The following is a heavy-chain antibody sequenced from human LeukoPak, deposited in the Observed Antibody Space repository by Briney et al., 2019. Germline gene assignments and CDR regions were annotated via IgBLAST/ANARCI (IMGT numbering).Heavy chain of an antibody. J-gene: IGHJ4*02. V-gene: IGHV3-7*04. D-gene: IGHD2/OR15-2a*01. CDR3: ARGEDNADEYLREDY. CDR2: INQDGSEK. CDR1: GFPFSSYW. Sequence: GGSLRLSCAGPGFPFSSYWMTWVRQAPGKGLEWVANINQDGSEKSYVDSVRGRFTISRDNAKNSLYLQMNRVGAEDTAVYYCARGEDNADEYLREDYWGQGILVTVSS.